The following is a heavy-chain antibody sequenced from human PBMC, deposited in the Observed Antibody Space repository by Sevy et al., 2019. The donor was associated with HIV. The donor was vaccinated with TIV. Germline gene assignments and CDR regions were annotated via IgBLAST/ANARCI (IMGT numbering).Heavy chain of an antibody. D-gene: IGHD4-17*01. J-gene: IGHJ4*02. Sequence: GGSLRLSCAASGFTFSSYEMNWVRQAPGKGLEWVSFISSSASTISYADSVKGQFTISRDNAKNSLYLQMNSLRADDTAIYYCARDLPPSATTVAHFDYWGQGTLVTVSS. CDR1: GFTFSSYE. CDR2: ISSSASTI. V-gene: IGHV3-48*03. CDR3: ARDLPPSATTVAHFDY.